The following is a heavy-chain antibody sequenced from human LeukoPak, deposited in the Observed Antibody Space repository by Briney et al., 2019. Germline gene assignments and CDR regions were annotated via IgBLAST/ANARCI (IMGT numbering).Heavy chain of an antibody. V-gene: IGHV1-69*13. D-gene: IGHD6-19*01. CDR1: GGTFSSYA. Sequence: ASVKVSCKASGGTFSSYAITWVRQAPGQGLEWMGGITPIFGISNYAQKFQGRVTITADESTSTAYMELSSLRAEDTAVYYCAKDRSTGWYAGFDYWGQGTLVTVSS. CDR2: ITPIFGIS. CDR3: AKDRSTGWYAGFDY. J-gene: IGHJ4*02.